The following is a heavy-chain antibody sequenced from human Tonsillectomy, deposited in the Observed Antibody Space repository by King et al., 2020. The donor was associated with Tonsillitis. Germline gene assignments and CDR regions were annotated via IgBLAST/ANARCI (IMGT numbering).Heavy chain of an antibody. CDR2: INHSGST. J-gene: IGHJ4*02. CDR1: GGSFSGYY. V-gene: IGHV4-34*01. Sequence: VQLQQWGAGLLKPSETLSLTCAVYGGSFSGYYWSWIRQPPGKGLEWIGEINHSGSTNYNPSLKSRVTISVDTSKNQFSLKLSSVTAADTAVYYCARAESLGYYYDSSGYPDHWGQGTLVTVSS. CDR3: ARAESLGYYYDSSGYPDH. D-gene: IGHD3-22*01.